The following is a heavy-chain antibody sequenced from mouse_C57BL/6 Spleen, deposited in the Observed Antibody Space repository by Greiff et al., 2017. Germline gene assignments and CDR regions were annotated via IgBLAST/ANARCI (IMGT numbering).Heavy chain of an antibody. V-gene: IGHV14-4*01. J-gene: IGHJ2*01. D-gene: IGHD1-1*01. CDR3: TTLGLGYGSSYVDYFDY. Sequence: EVQLQQSGAELVRPGASVKLSCTASGFNIKDDYMHWVKQRPEQGLEWIGWIDPENGDTEYASKFQGKATITADTSSNTAYLQLSSLTSEDTAVYYCTTLGLGYGSSYVDYFDYWGQGTTLTVSS. CDR2: IDPENGDT. CDR1: GFNIKDDY.